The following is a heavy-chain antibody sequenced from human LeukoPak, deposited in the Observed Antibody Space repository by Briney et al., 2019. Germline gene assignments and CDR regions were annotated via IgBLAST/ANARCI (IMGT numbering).Heavy chain of an antibody. Sequence: SSVKVSCKASGYTFTGNDLHWVRQALGQALEGMGWINPNRCCRNYAQKFQGRVTMTRDTSISTAYMQLSRLRSGDTAVHYCAKEGEPVNYYDSSGYYYDYWGQGTLVTVSS. CDR2: INPNRCCR. V-gene: IGHV1-2*02. CDR1: GYTFTGND. CDR3: AKEGEPVNYYDSSGYYYDY. D-gene: IGHD3-22*01. J-gene: IGHJ4*02.